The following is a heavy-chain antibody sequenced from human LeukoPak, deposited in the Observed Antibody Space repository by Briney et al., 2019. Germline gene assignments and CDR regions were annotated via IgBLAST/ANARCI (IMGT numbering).Heavy chain of an antibody. CDR1: GFTFSSYE. D-gene: IGHD5-24*01. CDR3: AREDGDAFDI. CDR2: IGSSGGSR. V-gene: IGHV3-48*03. Sequence: LRLSCAASGFTFSSYEMDWVRRAPGKGLEWVSYIGSSGGSRYYADSVKGRFTSSRDNAKNSLYLQMNSLRVEDTAVYYCAREDGDAFDIWGQGTVVCVSS. J-gene: IGHJ3*02.